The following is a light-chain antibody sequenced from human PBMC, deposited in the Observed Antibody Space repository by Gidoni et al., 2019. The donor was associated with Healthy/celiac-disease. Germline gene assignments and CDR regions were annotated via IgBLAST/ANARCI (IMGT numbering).Light chain of an antibody. V-gene: IGLV1-44*01. CDR2: SNN. CDR3: AAWDDSLIYV. CDR1: SSNIGSNT. Sequence: QSVLTQPPSASGTPGQRVTISCSGSSSNIGSNTVNWYQQRPGTAPKLLIYSNNQRPSGVPDRFSGSTSGTSASLAISGLQSEDEADYYCAAWDDSLIYVFGTGTKVTVL. J-gene: IGLJ1*01.